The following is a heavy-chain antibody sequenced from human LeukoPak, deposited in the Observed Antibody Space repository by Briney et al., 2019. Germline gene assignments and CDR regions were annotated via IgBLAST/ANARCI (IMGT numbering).Heavy chain of an antibody. J-gene: IGHJ6*04. Sequence: GGSLRLSCAASGFTFDDYAMHWVRQAPGKGLEWVSGISWNSGSIGYADSVKGRFTISRDNAKNSLYLQMNSLRAEDTAVYYCAKVGWRGINYYYYYGMDVWGKGTTVTVSS. V-gene: IGHV3-9*01. D-gene: IGHD2-15*01. CDR1: GFTFDDYA. CDR3: AKVGWRGINYYYYYGMDV. CDR2: ISWNSGSI.